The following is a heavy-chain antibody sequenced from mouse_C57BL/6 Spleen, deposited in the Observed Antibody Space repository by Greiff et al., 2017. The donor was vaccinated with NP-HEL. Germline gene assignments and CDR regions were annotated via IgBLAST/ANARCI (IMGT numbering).Heavy chain of an antibody. D-gene: IGHD2-3*01. CDR2: IYPGDGDT. CDR1: GYAFSSSW. V-gene: IGHV1-82*01. Sequence: QVQLQQSGPELVKPGASVKISCKASGYAFSSSWMNWVKQRPGKGLEWIGRIYPGDGDTNYNGKFKGKATLTADKSSSTAYMQLSSLTSEDSAVYFCASGDGPDYWGQGTTLTVSS. J-gene: IGHJ2*01. CDR3: ASGDGPDY.